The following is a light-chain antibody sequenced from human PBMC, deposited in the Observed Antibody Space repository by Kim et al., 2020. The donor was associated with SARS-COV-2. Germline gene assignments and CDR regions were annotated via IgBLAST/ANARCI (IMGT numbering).Light chain of an antibody. Sequence: AAVGNRSTITCRASQSISRRLAWYQQKAGKAPKLLIYDASSLESGVPSRFSGSGSGTEFTLTISSLQLDDFATYYCQQYNSYWLSFGGGTKVDIK. V-gene: IGKV1-5*01. CDR1: QSISRR. CDR3: QQYNSYWLS. CDR2: DAS. J-gene: IGKJ4*01.